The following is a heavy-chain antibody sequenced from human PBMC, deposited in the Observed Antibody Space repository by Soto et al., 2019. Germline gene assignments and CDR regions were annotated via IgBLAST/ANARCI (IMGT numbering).Heavy chain of an antibody. J-gene: IGHJ6*03. CDR1: GYTFTTHA. D-gene: IGHD1-26*01. Sequence: ASVKVSCKASGYTFTTHALHWVRQAPGQRLEWMGWINAGNGYTKYSQKFQGRVTITRDTFASAVYMDLRSLRSEDTAVYYCARGEPPPVYYYMDVWGSGTTVTVSS. CDR3: ARGEPPPVYYYMDV. V-gene: IGHV1-3*01. CDR2: INAGNGYT.